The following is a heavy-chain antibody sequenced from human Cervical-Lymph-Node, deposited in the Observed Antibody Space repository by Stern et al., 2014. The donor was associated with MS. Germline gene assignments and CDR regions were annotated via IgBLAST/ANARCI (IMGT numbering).Heavy chain of an antibody. CDR2: IYPGASEA. D-gene: IGHD3-3*01. CDR1: GYSFTNYW. V-gene: IGHV5-51*01. CDR3: ARGSGRDFFDY. Sequence: EVQLVESGAEVKKPGEFLKISCKGSGYSFTNYWIGWVRQMPGQGLEWMGIIYPGASEARYSPSFQGQVTISADKSISTAYLQWSSLKASDTAMYYCARGSGRDFFDYWGQGTLVTVSS. J-gene: IGHJ4*02.